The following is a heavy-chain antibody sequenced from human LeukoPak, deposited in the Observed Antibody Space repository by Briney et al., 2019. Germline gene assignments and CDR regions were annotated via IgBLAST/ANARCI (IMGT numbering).Heavy chain of an antibody. Sequence: SQTLSLTCAISGDIFSSNSAAWNWIRQSPSRGLEWLGRTYYRSKWYSDYAVSVKSRIVISPDTSKNHFSLQLNSVTPEDTAVYYCTSASYRAFAIWGQGTMVTVSS. CDR1: GDIFSSNSAA. D-gene: IGHD2-2*01. V-gene: IGHV6-1*01. CDR2: TYYRSKWYS. J-gene: IGHJ3*02. CDR3: TSASYRAFAI.